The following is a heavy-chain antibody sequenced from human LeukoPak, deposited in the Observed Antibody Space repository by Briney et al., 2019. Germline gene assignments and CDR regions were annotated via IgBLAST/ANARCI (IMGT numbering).Heavy chain of an antibody. Sequence: PGGSLRLSCAASGFTFSSHGMNWVRQAPGKGLEWVSGISPSGGITYYTDSVKGRFTISRDNSKNTVSLQMNSLRGDDTAVYYCAKDRGIISDYWGQEILVTVSS. CDR3: AKDRGIISDY. V-gene: IGHV3-23*01. CDR1: GFTFSSHG. J-gene: IGHJ4*02. D-gene: IGHD3-10*01. CDR2: ISPSGGIT.